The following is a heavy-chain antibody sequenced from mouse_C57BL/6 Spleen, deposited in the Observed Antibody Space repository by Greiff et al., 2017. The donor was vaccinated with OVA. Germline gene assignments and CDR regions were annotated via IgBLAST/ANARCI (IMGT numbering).Heavy chain of an antibody. V-gene: IGHV1-59*01. CDR2: IDPSDSYT. D-gene: IGHD1-1*01. Sequence: VQLHQPGAELVRPGTSVKLSCKASGYTFTSYWMHWVKQRPGQGLEWIGVIDPSDSYTNYNQKFKGKATLTVDTSSSTAYMQLSSLTSEDSAVYYCARRITTVGYFDVWGTGTTVTVSS. CDR1: GYTFTSYW. J-gene: IGHJ1*03. CDR3: ARRITTVGYFDV.